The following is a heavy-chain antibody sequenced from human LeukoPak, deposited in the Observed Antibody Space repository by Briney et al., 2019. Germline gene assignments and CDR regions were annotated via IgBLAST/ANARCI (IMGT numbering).Heavy chain of an antibody. CDR3: ARENYYGMDV. CDR2: IIPILGIA. V-gene: IGHV1-69*04. Sequence: SVKVSCKASGGTFSSYAISWVRPAPGQGLEWMGRIIPILGIANYAQKFQGRVTITADKSTSTAYMELSSLRSEDTAVYYCARENYYGMDVWGQGTTVTVSS. CDR1: GGTFSSYA. J-gene: IGHJ6*02.